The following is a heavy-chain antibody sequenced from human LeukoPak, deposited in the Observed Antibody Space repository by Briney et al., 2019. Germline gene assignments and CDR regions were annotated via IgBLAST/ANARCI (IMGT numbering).Heavy chain of an antibody. Sequence: GGSLRLSCAASGFTFSSYAMHWVRQAPGKGLEWVAVISYDGSNKYYADSVKGRFTISRDNSKNTLYLQMNSLRAEDTAVYYCARDRYDILTGCHFDYWGQGTLVTVSS. D-gene: IGHD3-9*01. CDR3: ARDRYDILTGCHFDY. V-gene: IGHV3-30-3*01. J-gene: IGHJ4*02. CDR2: ISYDGSNK. CDR1: GFTFSSYA.